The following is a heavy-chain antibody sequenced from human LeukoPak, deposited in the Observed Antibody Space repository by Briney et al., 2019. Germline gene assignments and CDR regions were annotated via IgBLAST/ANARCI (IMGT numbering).Heavy chain of an antibody. CDR1: GGSISSSSYY. CDR3: VSDSSGYYLDY. D-gene: IGHD3-22*01. V-gene: IGHV4-39*01. CDR2: ISYSGST. Sequence: SETLSLTFTVSGGSISSSSYYWGWIRQPPGKGLEWIGSISYSGSTYYNPSLKSQVTISVDTSKNQFSLKLSSVTAPDTAVYFCVSDSSGYYLDYWGQGTLVTVSS. J-gene: IGHJ4*02.